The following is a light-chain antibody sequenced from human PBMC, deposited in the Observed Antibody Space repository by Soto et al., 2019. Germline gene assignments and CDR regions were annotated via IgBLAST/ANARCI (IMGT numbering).Light chain of an antibody. Sequence: QSVLTQPPSASGTPGQRVTISCSGSSSNIGSNYVYWYQQLPGTAPKLLIYRNNQRPSGVPDRFSGSKSGTSASLAISGLRSEAEADYYCAAWDDSLSGHPWVFGGVTKLTVL. CDR3: AAWDDSLSGHPWV. V-gene: IGLV1-47*01. CDR1: SSNIGSNY. J-gene: IGLJ3*02. CDR2: RNN.